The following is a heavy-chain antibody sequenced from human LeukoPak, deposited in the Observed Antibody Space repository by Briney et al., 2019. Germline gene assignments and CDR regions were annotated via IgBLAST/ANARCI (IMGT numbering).Heavy chain of an antibody. CDR3: ASGGSRLRDPPDY. CDR1: GFTLSSYG. CDR2: IWYDGSNK. V-gene: IGHV3-33*01. J-gene: IGHJ4*02. Sequence: GRSLRLSCAASGFTLSSYGMHWVRQAPGKGLEWVAVIWYDGSNKYYADSVKGRFTISRDNSKNTLYLQMNSLRAEDTAVYYCASGGSRLRDPPDYWGQGTLVTVSS. D-gene: IGHD3-16*01.